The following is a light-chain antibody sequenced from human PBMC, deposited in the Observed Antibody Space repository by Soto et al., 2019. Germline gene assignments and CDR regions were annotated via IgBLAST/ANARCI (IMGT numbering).Light chain of an antibody. Sequence: DIVLTQTAVSSPVTLGQPASISCRSSQSLVDSDGDTYLSWLQQRPGQPPRLLIYKISNRFPGAPDRFSGSGAGTDFTLEISRVEPEDVGVYYCMQATQFRITFGQGTRLDI. CDR2: KIS. CDR3: MQATQFRIT. J-gene: IGKJ5*01. CDR1: QSLVDSDGDTY. V-gene: IGKV2-24*01.